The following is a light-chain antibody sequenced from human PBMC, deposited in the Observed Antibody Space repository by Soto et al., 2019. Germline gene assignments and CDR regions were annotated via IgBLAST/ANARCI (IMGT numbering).Light chain of an antibody. Sequence: DIQMTQSPSSLSASVGDRVTISCRASESIRSYLNWYQQKPGNATKLLIYAASTLQSGIPSRFSGSGSGTDFIFTITSLQPEDFATYFCQQSYNSPPTFGQGNKVEI. J-gene: IGKJ1*01. CDR1: ESIRSY. CDR2: AAS. CDR3: QQSYNSPPT. V-gene: IGKV1-39*01.